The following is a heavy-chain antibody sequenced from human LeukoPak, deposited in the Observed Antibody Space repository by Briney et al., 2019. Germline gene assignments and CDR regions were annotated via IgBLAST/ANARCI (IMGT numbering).Heavy chain of an antibody. CDR2: ISGSGGST. J-gene: IGHJ4*02. V-gene: IGHV3-23*01. CDR1: GFTFSSYA. Sequence: SGGSLRLSCAASGFTFSSYAMSWVRQAPGKGLEWVSAISGSGGSTYYADSVKGRFTISRDNSKNTLYLQMNSLRAEDTAVYYCAKGIVSSSWYGFDYWGQGTLVTVSS. CDR3: AKGIVSSSWYGFDY. D-gene: IGHD6-13*01.